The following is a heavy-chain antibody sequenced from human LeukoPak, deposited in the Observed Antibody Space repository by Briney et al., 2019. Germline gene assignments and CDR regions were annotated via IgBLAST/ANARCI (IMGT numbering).Heavy chain of an antibody. CDR2: ISAYNGNT. V-gene: IGHV1-18*04. CDR1: GYTFTGFY. J-gene: IGHJ5*02. CDR3: ATVRQRLVVNWFDP. Sequence: GASVKVSCKASGYTFTGFYMHWVRQAPGQGLEWMGWISAYNGNTNYAQKLQGRVTMTTDTSTSTAYMELRSLRPDDTAVYYCATVRQRLVVNWFDPWGQGTLVTVSS. D-gene: IGHD6-13*01.